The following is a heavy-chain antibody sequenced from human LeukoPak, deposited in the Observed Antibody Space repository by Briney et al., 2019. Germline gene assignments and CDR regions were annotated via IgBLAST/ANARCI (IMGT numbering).Heavy chain of an antibody. D-gene: IGHD6-13*01. V-gene: IGHV4-59*08. Sequence: PSQTLSLTRTLSGDSIRPYYRNWIRQSPGKGLEWLGYISYSGNTNYHPSVKSRVTISLDTSKNHFSLRLNSVTAADTAVYYCARRSPTAAEDYWGQGTLVTVSS. CDR1: GDSIRPYY. CDR3: ARRSPTAAEDY. CDR2: ISYSGNT. J-gene: IGHJ4*02.